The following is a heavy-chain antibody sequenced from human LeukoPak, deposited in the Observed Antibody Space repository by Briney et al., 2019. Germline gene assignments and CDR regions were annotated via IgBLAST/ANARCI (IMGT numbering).Heavy chain of an antibody. CDR2: ISAYNGNT. CDR1: GYTFTSYG. CDR3: ARDLRLGELSEYFDY. D-gene: IGHD3-16*02. V-gene: IGHV1-18*01. J-gene: IGHJ4*02. Sequence: ASVKVSCKASGYTFTSYGISWVRQAPGQGLEWMGWISAYNGNTNYAQKLQGRVTITTDTSTSTAYMELRSLRSDDTAVYYCARDLRLGELSEYFDYWGQGTLVTVSS.